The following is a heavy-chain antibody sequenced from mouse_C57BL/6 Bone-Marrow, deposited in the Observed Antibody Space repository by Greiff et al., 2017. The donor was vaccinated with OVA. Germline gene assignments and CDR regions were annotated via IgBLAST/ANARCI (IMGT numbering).Heavy chain of an antibody. CDR2: IDPSDSYT. CDR3: AREDTTVVALYWFDY. Sequence: QVQLKQPGAELVMPGASVKLSCKASGYTFTSYWMHWVKQRPGQGLEWIGEIDPSDSYTNYNQKFKGKSTLTVDKSSSTAYMQLSSLTSEDSAVYYCAREDTTVVALYWFDYWGQGTTLTVSS. J-gene: IGHJ2*01. V-gene: IGHV1-69*01. CDR1: GYTFTSYW. D-gene: IGHD1-1*01.